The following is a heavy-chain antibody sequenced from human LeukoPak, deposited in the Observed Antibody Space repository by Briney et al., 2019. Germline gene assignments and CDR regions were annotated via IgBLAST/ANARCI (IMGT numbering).Heavy chain of an antibody. D-gene: IGHD3-16*02. V-gene: IGHV1-69*05. J-gene: IGHJ6*03. CDR1: GGTFSSYA. Sequence: ASVKVSCKASGGTFSSYAISWVRQAPGQGLEWMGGIIPIFGTANYAQKFQGRVTITTDESTSTAYMELSSLRSEDTAVYYCARIGDSRYYDYVWGSYRYTSGGMDVWGKGTTVTVSS. CDR2: IIPIFGTA. CDR3: ARIGDSRYYDYVWGSYRYTSGGMDV.